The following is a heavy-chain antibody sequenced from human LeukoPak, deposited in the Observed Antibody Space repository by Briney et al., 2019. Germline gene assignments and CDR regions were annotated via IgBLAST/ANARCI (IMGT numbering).Heavy chain of an antibody. CDR2: INPSGGST. V-gene: IGHV1-46*01. J-gene: IGHJ4*02. Sequence: GASVKVSCKASGYTFTSYYMHWVRQAPGQGLEWMGIINPSGGSTSYAQKFQGRVTMTRDMSTSTVYMELSSLRSEDTAVYYCATDRPFYGSGSYLLDYWGQGTPVTVSS. CDR3: ATDRPFYGSGSYLLDY. D-gene: IGHD3-10*01. CDR1: GYTFTSYY.